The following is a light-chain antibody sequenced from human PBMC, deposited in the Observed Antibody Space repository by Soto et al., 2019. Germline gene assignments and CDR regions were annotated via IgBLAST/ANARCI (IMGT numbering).Light chain of an antibody. CDR1: SSDVGSYNL. V-gene: IGLV2-14*02. Sequence: QSVLTQPASVSGSPGQSITISCTGTSSDVGSYNLVSWYQHHPGKAPKFMIYEGTKRPSGVSSRFSGSKSGNTASLTISGLRAEDEADYYCSSYTSSSTLYVFGTGTKSP. CDR3: SSYTSSSTLYV. CDR2: EGT. J-gene: IGLJ1*01.